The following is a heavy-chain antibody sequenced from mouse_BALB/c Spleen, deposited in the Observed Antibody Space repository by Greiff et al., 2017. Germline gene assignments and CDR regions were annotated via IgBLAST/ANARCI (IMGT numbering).Heavy chain of an antibody. V-gene: IGHV2-2*02. CDR3: ARESPHYSYAMDY. CDR1: GFSLTRYG. CDR2: IWSGGST. J-gene: IGHJ4*01. Sequence: QVQLKDSGPGLLQPSQRLSITCTVPGFSLTRYGVHWVRQSPGKGLEWLGVIWSGGSTDYNAAFLSRLSISMDNSKSQVFFKMNSLQANDTAIYYCARESPHYSYAMDYWGQGTTVTVSS. D-gene: IGHD1-2*01.